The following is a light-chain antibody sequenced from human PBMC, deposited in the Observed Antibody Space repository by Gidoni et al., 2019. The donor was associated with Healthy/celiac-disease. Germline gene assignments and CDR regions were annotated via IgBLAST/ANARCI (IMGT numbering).Light chain of an antibody. V-gene: IGKV1-33*01. Sequence: DIQMTQSPSSLSASVGDIVTITCPASQDISNYLNWYEQKPGKAPKLLIYDASNLETGVPSRFSGSGSGTDFTFTISSLEPEDIATYYCQQYDNLPTVGPGTKVEIK. CDR1: QDISNY. J-gene: IGKJ3*01. CDR2: DAS. CDR3: QQYDNLPT.